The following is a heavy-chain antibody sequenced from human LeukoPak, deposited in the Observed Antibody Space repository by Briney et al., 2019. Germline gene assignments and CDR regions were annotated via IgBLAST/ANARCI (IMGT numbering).Heavy chain of an antibody. Sequence: GGSLRLSCAASGFTFSGFSMNWVRQAPGKGRVWVSSIIISSSYIYYADSVKGRFTISRDNAKNSLYLQMNSLRAEDTAVYYCARDVNPRWGVVVVAATRPYWGQGTLVTVSS. CDR3: ARDVNPRWGVVVVAATRPY. D-gene: IGHD2-15*01. V-gene: IGHV3-21*01. CDR1: GFTFSGFS. J-gene: IGHJ4*02. CDR2: IIISSSYI.